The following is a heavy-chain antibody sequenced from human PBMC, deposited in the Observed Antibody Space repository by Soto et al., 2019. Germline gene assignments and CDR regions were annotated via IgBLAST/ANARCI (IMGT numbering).Heavy chain of an antibody. J-gene: IGHJ6*03. CDR2: MNPNSGNT. V-gene: IGHV1-8*01. Sequence: GASVKVSCKASGYTFTSYDINWVRQATGQGLEWMGWMNPNSGNTGYAQKFQGRVTMTRNTSISTAYMELSSLRPEDTAVYYCARGPSSTGYYYYYMDVWGKGTTVTVSS. CDR1: GYTFTSYD. CDR3: ARGPSSTGYYYYYMDV. D-gene: IGHD4-17*01.